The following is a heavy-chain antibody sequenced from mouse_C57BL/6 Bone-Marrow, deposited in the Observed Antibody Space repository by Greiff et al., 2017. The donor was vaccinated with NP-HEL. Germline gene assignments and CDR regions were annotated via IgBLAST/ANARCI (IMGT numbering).Heavy chain of an antibody. Sequence: EVQLVESGGGLVQPKGSLKLSCAASGFSFNTYAMNWVRQAPGKGLEWVARIRSKSNNYATYYADSVKDRFTISRDDSESMLYLQMNNLKTEDTAMYYCVRRGAGGYFDYWGQGTTLTVSS. J-gene: IGHJ2*01. CDR3: VRRGAGGYFDY. CDR1: GFSFNTYA. V-gene: IGHV10-1*01. CDR2: IRSKSNNYAT.